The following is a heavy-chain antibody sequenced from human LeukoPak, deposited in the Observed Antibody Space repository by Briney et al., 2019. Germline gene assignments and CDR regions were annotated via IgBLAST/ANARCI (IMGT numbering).Heavy chain of an antibody. J-gene: IGHJ4*02. CDR1: GFTFSSYA. Sequence: PGGSLRLSCAASGFTFSSYAMHWVRQAPGKGLEWVAVISYDGSNKYYADSVKGRFTISRDNSKNTLYLQMNSLRAEDTAVYYCAREGVIVEMATIRSTGYFDYWGQGTLVTVSS. V-gene: IGHV3-30-3*01. CDR3: AREGVIVEMATIRSTGYFDY. D-gene: IGHD5-24*01. CDR2: ISYDGSNK.